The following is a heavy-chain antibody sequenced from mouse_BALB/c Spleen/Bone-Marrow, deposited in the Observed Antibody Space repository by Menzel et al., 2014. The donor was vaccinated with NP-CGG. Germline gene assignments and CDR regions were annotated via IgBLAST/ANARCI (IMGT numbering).Heavy chain of an antibody. D-gene: IGHD4-1*01. CDR1: GFNIKDTY. J-gene: IGHJ4*01. V-gene: IGHV14-3*02. CDR3: ARWEYYAMDY. CDR2: IDPANGNT. Sequence: VQLKESGAELVKPGASVKLSCTASGFNIKDTYMHWVKQRPEQGLEWIGRIDPANGNTKYDPKFQGKATITADTSSNTASLQLSSLTSEDTAVYYCARWEYYAMDYWGQGTSVTVSS.